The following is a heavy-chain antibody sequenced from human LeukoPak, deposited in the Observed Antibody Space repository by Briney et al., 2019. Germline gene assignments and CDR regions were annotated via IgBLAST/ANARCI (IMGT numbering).Heavy chain of an antibody. CDR3: AKRSGSPHNFDY. J-gene: IGHJ4*02. V-gene: IGHV3-43*02. D-gene: IGHD1-14*01. CDR2: ISGDGGAA. Sequence: TGGSLRLSCAASGFSFYAHAMNWVRQAPGKPLEWVSLISGDGGAALSADSVRGRFTISRDNSRNSLYLQMQSLRPEDTALYYCAKRSGSPHNFDYWGRGTLVTVSS. CDR1: GFSFYAHA.